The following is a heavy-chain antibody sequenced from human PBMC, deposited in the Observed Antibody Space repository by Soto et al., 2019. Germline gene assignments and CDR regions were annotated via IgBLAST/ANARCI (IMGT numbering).Heavy chain of an antibody. D-gene: IGHD2-2*02. CDR1: GYTFSNYG. V-gene: IGHV1-18*01. Sequence: QVQLVQSGPEVKKPGASVKVSCKGSGYTFSNYGVTWVRQAPGQGLERLAWISAYNRNTDYAQKFAARATMTFDTPTNTAYLELRGITPDDTAVYYCASYRRWEPLLYWGQGTL. J-gene: IGHJ4*02. CDR3: ASYRRWEPLLY. CDR2: ISAYNRNT.